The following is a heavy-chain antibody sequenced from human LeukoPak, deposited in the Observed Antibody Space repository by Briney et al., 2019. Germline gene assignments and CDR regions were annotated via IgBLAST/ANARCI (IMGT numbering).Heavy chain of an antibody. J-gene: IGHJ4*02. Sequence: GGSLRLSCAASGFIFSDFGIHWVRQAPGKGLEWVGFTRYDGTNYANFVKGQFAISRDNSTNTVYLQMNSLRPEDTAVYYCAKDQFYGSGSYRWGFDDWGQGTLVTVSS. CDR1: GFIFSDFG. CDR3: AKDQFYGSGSYRWGFDD. D-gene: IGHD3-10*01. V-gene: IGHV3-30*02. CDR2: TRYDGT.